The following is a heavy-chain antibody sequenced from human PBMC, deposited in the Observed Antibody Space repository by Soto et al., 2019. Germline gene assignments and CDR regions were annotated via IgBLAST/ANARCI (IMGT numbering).Heavy chain of an antibody. Sequence: ASVKVSCKASGYTFRSCSMHWVRQAPGQRLEWMGWINAGYGNTKSSQKFQDRVTISRDTSASTAYMELTSLRSEDTAVYYCARDTVDGTSDFWGQGTLVTVSS. CDR3: ARDTVDGTSDF. V-gene: IGHV1-3*01. J-gene: IGHJ4*02. CDR2: INAGYGNT. D-gene: IGHD1-1*01. CDR1: GYTFRSCS.